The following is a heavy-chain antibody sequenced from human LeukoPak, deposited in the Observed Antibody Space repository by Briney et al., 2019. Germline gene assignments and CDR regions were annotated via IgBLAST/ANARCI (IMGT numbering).Heavy chain of an antibody. CDR2: INAGNGNT. Sequence: ASVKVSCKASGYTFASFAIHWVRQAPGQMLEWMGWINAGNGNTKYSQKFQGRVTISRDTSASTAYMELSSLRSEDTAVYFCARTAYDILTGEIHNWFDPWGQGTLVTVSS. J-gene: IGHJ5*02. CDR1: GYTFASFA. D-gene: IGHD3-9*01. V-gene: IGHV1-3*01. CDR3: ARTAYDILTGEIHNWFDP.